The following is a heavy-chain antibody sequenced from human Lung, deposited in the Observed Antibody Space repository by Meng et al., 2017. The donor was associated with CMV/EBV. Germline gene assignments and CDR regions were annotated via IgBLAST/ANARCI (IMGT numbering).Heavy chain of an antibody. Sequence: QVQWQGRGPGVVKLSGTLSLTCTVSGDSISSDIWWSWVRQPPGKGLEWIGEVYHRGDTNYNPSLRSRVDISVDKSKNQFYLSLFSVTAADTAVYYCGRDQGRELINHWGQGTLVTVSS. J-gene: IGHJ4*02. D-gene: IGHD1-7*01. CDR1: GDSISSDIW. CDR3: GRDQGRELINH. V-gene: IGHV4-4*02. CDR2: VYHRGDT.